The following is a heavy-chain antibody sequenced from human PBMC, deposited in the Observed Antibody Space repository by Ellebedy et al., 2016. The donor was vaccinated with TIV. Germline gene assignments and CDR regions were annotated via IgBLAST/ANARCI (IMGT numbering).Heavy chain of an antibody. CDR2: ISSSGTTT. D-gene: IGHD4-23*01. V-gene: IGHV3-23*01. CDR3: ANGGISDWFDL. Sequence: PGGSLRLSCAASGFTFGIYAVSWVRQAPGKGLEWVSVISSSGTTTNYADSVKGRFTISRDNSENMLYLQMSSLRAEDTAVYFCANGGISDWFDLWGQGTLVTVSS. J-gene: IGHJ5*02. CDR1: GFTFGIYA.